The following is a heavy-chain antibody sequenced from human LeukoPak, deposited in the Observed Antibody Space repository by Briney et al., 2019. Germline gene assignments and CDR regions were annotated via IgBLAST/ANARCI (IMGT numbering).Heavy chain of an antibody. J-gene: IGHJ4*02. CDR2: INPSGGST. CDR3: ARGLFVLSALVRY. Sequence: ASVKVSCKASGYTFTSYYMHWVRQAPGQGLEWMGIINPSGGSTSYAQKFQGRVTMTRDTSISTAYMELSRLRSDDTAVYYCARGLFVLSALVRYWGQGTLVTVSS. CDR1: GYTFTSYY. V-gene: IGHV1-46*01. D-gene: IGHD2-8*01.